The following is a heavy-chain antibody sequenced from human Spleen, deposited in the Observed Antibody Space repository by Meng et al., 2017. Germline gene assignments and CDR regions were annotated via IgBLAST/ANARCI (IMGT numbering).Heavy chain of an antibody. Sequence: GHLQRGGAGLVKAPETLSLTGGVAAGTFSDYSLSWLRHPPGKRLEWIGEINHSGSTNYNPSLESRATITVDTSQNNLSLKLSSVTAADSAGYYCSRGPTTMAHDFDYWGQGTLVTVSS. V-gene: IGHV4-34*01. D-gene: IGHD4-11*01. CDR3: SRGPTTMAHDFDY. CDR2: INHSGST. CDR1: AGTFSDYS. J-gene: IGHJ4*02.